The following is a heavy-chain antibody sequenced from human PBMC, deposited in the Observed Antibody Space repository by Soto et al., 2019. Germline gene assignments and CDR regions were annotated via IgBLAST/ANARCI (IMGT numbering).Heavy chain of an antibody. CDR2: IYYSGST. CDR3: ASNYDYGDPFDY. J-gene: IGHJ4*02. D-gene: IGHD4-17*01. V-gene: IGHV4-59*08. Sequence: SETLSLTCTVSGGSIGSYYWSWIRQPPGKGLEWIGYIYYSGSTNYNPSLKSRVTISVDTSKNQFSLRLSSVTAADTAVYYCASNYDYGDPFDYWGQGTLVTVSS. CDR1: GGSIGSYY.